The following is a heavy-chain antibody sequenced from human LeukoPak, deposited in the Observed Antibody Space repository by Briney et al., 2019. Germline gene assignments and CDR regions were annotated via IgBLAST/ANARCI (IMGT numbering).Heavy chain of an antibody. Sequence: SETLSLTCTVSGGSISSSSYYWGWIRQPPGRGLEWIGSIYYSGSTYYNPSLKSRVTISVDTSKNQFSLKLSSVTAADTAVYYCARTSYYYYMDVWGKGITVTVSS. CDR1: GGSISSSSYY. CDR2: IYYSGST. J-gene: IGHJ6*03. CDR3: ARTSYYYYMDV. V-gene: IGHV4-39*01.